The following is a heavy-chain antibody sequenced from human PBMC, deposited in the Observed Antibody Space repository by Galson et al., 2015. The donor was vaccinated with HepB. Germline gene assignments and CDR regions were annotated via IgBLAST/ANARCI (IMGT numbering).Heavy chain of an antibody. J-gene: IGHJ4*02. Sequence: SLRLSCAVSGFTFSPYAMHWVRQAPGKGLEYVSGISSDGSSTYYADSVKGRFTISRDDSKKMLYLQMNSLRVEDTALYYCVTGRYDFWSGYYFSGEYSFHYWGQGTLVTVSS. CDR2: ISSDGSST. D-gene: IGHD3-3*01. CDR3: VTGRYDFWSGYYFSGEYSFHY. CDR1: GFTFSPYA. V-gene: IGHV3-64D*06.